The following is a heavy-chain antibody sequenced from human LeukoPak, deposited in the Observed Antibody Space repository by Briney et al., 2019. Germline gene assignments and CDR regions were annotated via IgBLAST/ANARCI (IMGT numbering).Heavy chain of an antibody. Sequence: PGGSLRLSCAASGFTFSSYAMHWVRQAPGKGLEWVAVISYDGSNKYYADSVKGRFTISRDNSKNTLYLQMNSLRAEDTAVYYCARDADYGGNSGFDYWGQGTLVTVSS. CDR3: ARDADYGGNSGFDY. D-gene: IGHD4-23*01. CDR1: GFTFSSYA. CDR2: ISYDGSNK. V-gene: IGHV3-30-3*01. J-gene: IGHJ4*02.